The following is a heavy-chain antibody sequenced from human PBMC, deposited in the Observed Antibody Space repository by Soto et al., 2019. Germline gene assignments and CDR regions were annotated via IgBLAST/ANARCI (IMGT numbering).Heavy chain of an antibody. CDR2: VYYTGST. CDR1: GGSISGSY. Sequence: SETLSLTCSVSGGSISGSYWSWIRQSPGKGLEWLGYVYYTGSTNYSPSLRSRVSISVDTSKNAFSLRLSSVTAADTAVFFCARSVAFSCSGMDFWGQGTQVTVSS. CDR3: ARSVAFSCSGMDF. J-gene: IGHJ4*02. V-gene: IGHV4-59*01. D-gene: IGHD1-20*01.